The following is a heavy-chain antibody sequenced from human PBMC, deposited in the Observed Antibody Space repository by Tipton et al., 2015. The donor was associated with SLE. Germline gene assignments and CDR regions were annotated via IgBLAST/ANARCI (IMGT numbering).Heavy chain of an antibody. CDR1: GGSISSYY. J-gene: IGHJ4*02. CDR2: IYYSGST. Sequence: LRLSCTVSGGSISSYYWSWIRQPPGKGLEWIGYIYYSGSTNYNPSLKSRVTISVDTSKNQFSQKLSSVTAADTAVYYCARWAGPTVNFDYWGQGTLVTVSS. D-gene: IGHD4-11*01. V-gene: IGHV4-59*01. CDR3: ARWAGPTVNFDY.